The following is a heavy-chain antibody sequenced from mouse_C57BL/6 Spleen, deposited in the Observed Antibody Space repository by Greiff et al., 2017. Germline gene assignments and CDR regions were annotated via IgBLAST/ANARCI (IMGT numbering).Heavy chain of an antibody. Sequence: VQLQQSGAELVRPGASVTLSCKASGYTFTDYEMHWVKQTPVHGLEWIGAIDPETGGTAYNQKFKGKAILTADKSSSTAYMELRSLTSEDSAVYYCTRRALYYSNLDYWGQGTTLTVSS. CDR3: TRRALYYSNLDY. V-gene: IGHV1-15*01. CDR2: IDPETGGT. D-gene: IGHD2-5*01. J-gene: IGHJ2*01. CDR1: GYTFTDYE.